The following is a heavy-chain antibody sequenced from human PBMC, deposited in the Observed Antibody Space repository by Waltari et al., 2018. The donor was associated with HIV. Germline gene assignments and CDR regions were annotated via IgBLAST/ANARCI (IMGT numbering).Heavy chain of an antibody. V-gene: IGHV3-23*01. Sequence: EVQLLESGGGLVQPGGSLRLSCAASGFNFRNFAMSWVLQAPGKGQEWVSALSGSVSTAYYEDCVKGRFTISRDFSNNTLFLQMNNLRADDTAVYFCAKSMRDLRPSAFDVWGQGTMVAISS. CDR1: GFNFRNFA. D-gene: IGHD2-8*01. CDR3: AKSMRDLRPSAFDV. CDR2: LSGSVSTA. J-gene: IGHJ3*01.